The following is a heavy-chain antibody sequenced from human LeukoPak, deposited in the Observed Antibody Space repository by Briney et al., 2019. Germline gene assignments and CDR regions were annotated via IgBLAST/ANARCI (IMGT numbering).Heavy chain of an antibody. D-gene: IGHD3-22*01. CDR2: IKQDGSET. CDR3: ARDPRYSYDDSGTFDF. Sequence: SGGSLRLSCAASGFTFSSYWMSWVRQAPGKGLEGLANIKQDGSETYYLDSVKGRFTVSRDNAKNSLYLQMNTLRAEDTAIYYCARDPRYSYDDSGTFDFWGQGTLVIVSS. J-gene: IGHJ4*02. CDR1: GFTFSSYW. V-gene: IGHV3-7*01.